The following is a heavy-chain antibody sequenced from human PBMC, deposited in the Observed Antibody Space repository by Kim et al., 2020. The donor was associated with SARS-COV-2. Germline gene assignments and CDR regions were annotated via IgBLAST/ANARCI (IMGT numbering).Heavy chain of an antibody. Sequence: GGSLRLSCAASGFTFSSYGMHWVRQAPGKGLEWVAVIWYDGSNKYYADSVKGRFTISRDNSKNTLYLQMNSLRAGDTAVYYCARVGDYGSGKMDVWGQGTTVTVSS. J-gene: IGHJ6*02. CDR2: IWYDGSNK. V-gene: IGHV3-33*01. D-gene: IGHD3-10*01. CDR1: GFTFSSYG. CDR3: ARVGDYGSGKMDV.